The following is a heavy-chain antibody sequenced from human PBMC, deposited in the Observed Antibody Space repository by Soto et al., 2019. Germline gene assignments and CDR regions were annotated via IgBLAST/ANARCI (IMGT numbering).Heavy chain of an antibody. J-gene: IGHJ6*02. Sequence: QITLKESGPTLVKPTQTLTLTCTFSGFSLSTSGVGLAWIRQPPGNALEWLALIYWDDDKRYRPSLESRLTITKDTSKNQVVLTMTNMDSVDTATYYCAYLPCSGGSCYWFSFSGMDVWGQGPTVTDSS. D-gene: IGHD2-15*01. CDR3: AYLPCSGGSCYWFSFSGMDV. CDR2: IYWDDDK. V-gene: IGHV2-5*02. CDR1: GFSLSTSGVG.